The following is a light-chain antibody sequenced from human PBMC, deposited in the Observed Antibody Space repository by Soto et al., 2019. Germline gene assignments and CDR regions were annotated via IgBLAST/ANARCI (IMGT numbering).Light chain of an antibody. V-gene: IGKV1-6*01. CDR1: QGLGNA. CDR2: GAS. Sequence: AIQMTQSPSSLSASVGDRVTISCRASQGLGNALGWYQQEPGKPPKVLIYGASNLQSGVPPRFSGSGSGTDFTLAISSLQPEDSATYYCLQDINYPWTFGQGTKVDIK. J-gene: IGKJ1*01. CDR3: LQDINYPWT.